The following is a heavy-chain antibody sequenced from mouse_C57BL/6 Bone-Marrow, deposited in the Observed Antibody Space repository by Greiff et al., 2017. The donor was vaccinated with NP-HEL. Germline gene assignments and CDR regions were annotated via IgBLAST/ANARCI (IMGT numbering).Heavy chain of an antibody. J-gene: IGHJ2*01. V-gene: IGHV6-3*01. CDR3: TGGGGSSFDY. D-gene: IGHD1-1*01. Sequence: EVHLVESGGGLVQPGGSMKLSCVASGFTFSNYWMNWVRQSPEKGLEWVAQIRLKSDNYATHYAESVKGRFTISRDDSKSSVYLQMNNLRAEDTGIYYCTGGGGSSFDYWGQGTTLTVSS. CDR2: IRLKSDNYAT. CDR1: GFTFSNYW.